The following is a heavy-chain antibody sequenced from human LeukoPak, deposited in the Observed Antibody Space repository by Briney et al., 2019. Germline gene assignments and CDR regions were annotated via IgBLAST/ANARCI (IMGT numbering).Heavy chain of an antibody. CDR2: IYTSGST. CDR3: ARVWYSSSSSWFDP. V-gene: IGHV4-4*07. J-gene: IGHJ5*02. Sequence: SETLSRTCTVSGGSISSYYWSWIRQPAGKGLEWIGRIYTSGSTNYNPSLKSRVTMSVDTSKNQFSLKLSSVTAADTAVYYCARVWYSSSSSWFDPWGQGTLVTVSS. CDR1: GGSISSYY. D-gene: IGHD6-6*01.